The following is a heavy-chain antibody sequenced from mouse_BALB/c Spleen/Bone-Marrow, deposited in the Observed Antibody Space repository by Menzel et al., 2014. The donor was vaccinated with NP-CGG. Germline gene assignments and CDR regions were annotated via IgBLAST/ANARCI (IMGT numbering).Heavy chain of an antibody. CDR1: GYTFXSYW. CDR3: ARDSSDYLAWFAY. Sequence: VQLVESGAELMKPGASVKISCKATGYTFXSYWIEWVKQRPGHGLEWIGEILPGSDSTNYNENFKGKATFTADTSSNTAYMQLNSLTSEDSAVYFCARDSSDYLAWFAYWGQGTLVTVSA. D-gene: IGHD3-2*01. V-gene: IGHV1-9*01. J-gene: IGHJ3*01. CDR2: ILPGSDST.